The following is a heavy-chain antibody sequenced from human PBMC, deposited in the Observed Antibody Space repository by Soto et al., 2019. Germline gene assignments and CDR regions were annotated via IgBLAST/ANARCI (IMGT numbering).Heavy chain of an antibody. D-gene: IGHD3-22*01. CDR3: ARAALTTRPMTYYYYYGMDV. V-gene: IGHV4-30-4*01. CDR1: GGSISSGDYY. Sequence: SETLSLTCTVSGGSISSGDYYWSWIRQPPGKGLEWIGYIYYSGSTYYNPSLKSRVTISVDTSKNQFSLKLSSVTAADTAVYYCARAALTTRPMTYYYYYGMDVWGQGTTVTVSS. CDR2: IYYSGST. J-gene: IGHJ6*02.